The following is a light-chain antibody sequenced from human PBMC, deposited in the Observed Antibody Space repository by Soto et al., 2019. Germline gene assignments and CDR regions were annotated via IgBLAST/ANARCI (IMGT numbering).Light chain of an antibody. CDR2: GAS. CDR1: QSVSSSY. V-gene: IGKV3-20*01. J-gene: IGKJ4*01. CDR3: QQYGSSPL. Sequence: EIVLTQSPGTLSLSPGERATLSCRASQSVSSSYLAWYQKKPGQAPRLLIYGASIRATVIPGMFSGSASRTFFIPTSSRLEPEVLALYYCQQYGSSPLFGGGTKVEIK.